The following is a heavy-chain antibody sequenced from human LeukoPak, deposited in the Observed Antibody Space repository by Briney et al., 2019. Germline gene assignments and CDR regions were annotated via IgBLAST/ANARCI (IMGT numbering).Heavy chain of an antibody. D-gene: IGHD2-8*01. CDR1: GGSISSSTNW. CDR3: ATNGYYCMDV. V-gene: IGHV4-4*02. Sequence: NPSETLSLTCAVSGGSISSSTNWWSWVRQPPGKGLEWIGGIYHSGGTNYNPSLKSRITISVDKSQNQFSLKVNSLTAADTAVYYCATNGYYCMDVWGKGTTVTVSS. J-gene: IGHJ6*03. CDR2: IYHSGGT.